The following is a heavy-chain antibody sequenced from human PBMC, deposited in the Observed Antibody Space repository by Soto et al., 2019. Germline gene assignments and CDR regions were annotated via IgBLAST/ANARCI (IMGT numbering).Heavy chain of an antibody. V-gene: IGHV3-23*01. CDR2: ISGSDGAT. Sequence: GGSLRLSCAASGFTLSSYVTGWVRQAPGKGLEWVSGISGSDGATFYADSVKGRFTIHRDTSKNTLYLQMNSLRAEDTAVYFCGRYCGAASCYHGMDVWGQGTTVTVSS. CDR1: GFTLSSYV. J-gene: IGHJ6*02. D-gene: IGHD2-15*01. CDR3: GRYCGAASCYHGMDV.